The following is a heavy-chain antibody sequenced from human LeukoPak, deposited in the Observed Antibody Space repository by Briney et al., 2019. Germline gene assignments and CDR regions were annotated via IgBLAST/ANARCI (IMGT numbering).Heavy chain of an antibody. CDR2: IYYSGST. CDR1: GGSISSYY. Sequence: SETLSLTCTVSGGSISSYYWSWIRRPPGKGLEWIGYIYYSGSTNYNPSLKSRVTISVDTSKNQFSLRLSSVTAADMAVYYCARDNGDYWFDPWGQGTLVTVSS. CDR3: ARDNGDYWFDP. V-gene: IGHV4-59*12. J-gene: IGHJ5*02. D-gene: IGHD4-17*01.